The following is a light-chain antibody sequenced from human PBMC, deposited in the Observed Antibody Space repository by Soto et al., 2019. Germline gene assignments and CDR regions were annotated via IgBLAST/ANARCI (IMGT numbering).Light chain of an antibody. CDR2: DVT. CDR1: SSDIGVYDF. CDR3: SSYTTSTTRV. V-gene: IGLV2-14*01. J-gene: IGLJ3*02. Sequence: QSALTQPASVSGSPGQSITISCTGTSSDIGVYDFVSWYQQHPGGAPKLLIYDVTNRPSGISDRFSGSKSGNTASLTISGLQPEDEADYYCSSYTTSTTRVFGGGTKVTVL.